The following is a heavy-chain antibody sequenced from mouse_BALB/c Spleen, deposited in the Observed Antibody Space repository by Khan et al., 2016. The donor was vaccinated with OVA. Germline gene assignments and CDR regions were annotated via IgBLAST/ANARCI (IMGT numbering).Heavy chain of an antibody. V-gene: IGHV1-26*01. Sequence: VQLKESGPDLVKPGASVKISCKASGYSFTLYYMTWVKQSHGKSLEWIGRVNPNTGGSDYNQEFKGKAILTVDKPSNTAYMELHSLTSEDSAVYYCARGYDFFAYWGQGTLVTVSA. J-gene: IGHJ3*01. CDR2: VNPNTGGS. D-gene: IGHD2-14*01. CDR3: ARGYDFFAY. CDR1: GYSFTLYY.